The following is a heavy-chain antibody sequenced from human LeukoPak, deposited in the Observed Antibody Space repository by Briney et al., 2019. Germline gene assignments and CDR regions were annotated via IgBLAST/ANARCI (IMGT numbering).Heavy chain of an antibody. J-gene: IGHJ6*03. CDR1: GFTFSSYG. CDR3: AKGGFEYDILTGYPYYYYYYMDV. Sequence: GGSLRLPCAASGFTFSSYGMSWVRQAPGKGLEWVSAISGSGGSTYYADSVKGRFTISRDNSKNTLYLQMNSLRAEDTAVYYCAKGGFEYDILTGYPYYYYYYMDVWGKGTTVTISS. D-gene: IGHD3-9*01. CDR2: ISGSGGST. V-gene: IGHV3-23*01.